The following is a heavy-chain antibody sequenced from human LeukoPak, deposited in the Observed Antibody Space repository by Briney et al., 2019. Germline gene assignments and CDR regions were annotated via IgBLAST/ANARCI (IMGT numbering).Heavy chain of an antibody. Sequence: SQTLSLTCAVSGGSISSGGYSWSWIRQPPGKGLEWIGYIYHSGSTYYNPSLKSRVTISVDRSKNQFSLKLSSVTAADTAVYYCARVQDGEGYFDYWGQGTLVTVSS. D-gene: IGHD4-17*01. CDR3: ARVQDGEGYFDY. CDR2: IYHSGST. J-gene: IGHJ4*02. V-gene: IGHV4-30-2*01. CDR1: GGSISSGGYS.